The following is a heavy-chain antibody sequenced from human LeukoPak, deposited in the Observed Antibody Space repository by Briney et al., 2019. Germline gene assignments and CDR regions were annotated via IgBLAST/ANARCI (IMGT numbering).Heavy chain of an antibody. V-gene: IGHV3-23*01. J-gene: IGHJ5*02. CDR3: XXXXXXYYYDSMSEIDP. CDR1: GFTFSSYG. D-gene: IGHD3-22*01. CDR2: ISGSGGRA. Sequence: GGSLRLSCAVSGFTFSSYGMSWVRQAPGKGREWVAAISGSGGRAYYADSVKGRFTISRDNSKNTLYRQMNSLRAQDTCVYYAXXXXXXYYYDSMSEIDPWGQGTLVTVSS.